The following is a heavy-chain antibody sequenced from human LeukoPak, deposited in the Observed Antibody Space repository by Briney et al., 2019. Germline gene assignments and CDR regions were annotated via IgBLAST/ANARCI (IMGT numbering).Heavy chain of an antibody. D-gene: IGHD3-10*01. Sequence: GESLKISCKGSGYSFTSYWIGWVRQMPGKGLEWMGIIYPGDSDTRYSPSFQGQVTISADKSISTAYLQWSSLKASDTAMYYCARLNGMVRAKNAFDIWGQGTMVTVSS. CDR3: ARLNGMVRAKNAFDI. CDR1: GYSFTSYW. V-gene: IGHV5-51*01. CDR2: IYPGDSDT. J-gene: IGHJ3*02.